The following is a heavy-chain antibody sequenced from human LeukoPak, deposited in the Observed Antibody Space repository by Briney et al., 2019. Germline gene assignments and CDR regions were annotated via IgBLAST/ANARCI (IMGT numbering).Heavy chain of an antibody. CDR3: AREGCSSTSCFSWAFDY. V-gene: IGHV3-30-3*01. Sequence: PGRSLRLSCAASGFTFSSYAMHWVRQAPGKGLEWVAVISYDGSNKYYADSVKGRFTISRDNSKYTLYLQMNSLRAEDTAVYYCAREGCSSTSCFSWAFDYWGQGTLVTVSS. CDR1: GFTFSSYA. D-gene: IGHD2-2*01. CDR2: ISYDGSNK. J-gene: IGHJ4*02.